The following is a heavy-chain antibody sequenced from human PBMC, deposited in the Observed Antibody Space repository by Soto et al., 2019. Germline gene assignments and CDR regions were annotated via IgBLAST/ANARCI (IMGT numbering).Heavy chain of an antibody. Sequence: QVQLVQSGAEVKKPGSSVKVSCNASGGTFSSYAISWVRQAPGQGLEWMGGIIPIFGTANDAQKFQGRVTITADTSTSTACMEVSSLRSSDTAVDYCARGTPGLRPRYFDYGGQGTLVTVSA. CDR2: IIPIFGTA. CDR1: GGTFSSYA. D-gene: IGHD5-12*01. V-gene: IGHV1-69*06. J-gene: IGHJ4*02. CDR3: ARGTPGLRPRYFDY.